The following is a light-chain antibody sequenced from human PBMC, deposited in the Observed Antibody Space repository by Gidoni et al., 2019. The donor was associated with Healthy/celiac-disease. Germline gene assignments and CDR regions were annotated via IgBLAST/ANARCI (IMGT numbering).Light chain of an antibody. CDR1: QDISNS. CDR2: DAS. V-gene: IGKV1-33*01. Sequence: DIQLTQSPSSLSASVGDRVTITCQASQDISNSLNWYQQKPGKAPKLLIYDASNLETGVPARFSGSGSGTDFTFTISSLQPEDIATYYCQQYDNLPPGGYTFGQXTKLEIK. J-gene: IGKJ2*01. CDR3: QQYDNLPPGGYT.